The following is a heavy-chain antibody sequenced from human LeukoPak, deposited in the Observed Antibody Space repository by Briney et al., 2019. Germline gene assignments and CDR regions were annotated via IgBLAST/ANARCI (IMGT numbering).Heavy chain of an antibody. CDR1: GFTFSSXX. V-gene: IGHV3-21*01. D-gene: IGHD3-3*01. CDR2: ISSSSSYI. Sequence: SGFTFSSXXXXXVXXXPGXXXXXXXXISSSSSYIYYADSVKGRFTISRDNAKNSLYLQMNSLRAEDTAVYYRARERRSGYALDAFDIWGQGTMVTVSS. CDR3: ARERRSGYALDAFDI. J-gene: IGHJ3*02.